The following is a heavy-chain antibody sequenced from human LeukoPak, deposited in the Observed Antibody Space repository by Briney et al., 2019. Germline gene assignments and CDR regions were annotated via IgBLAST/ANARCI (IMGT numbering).Heavy chain of an antibody. CDR2: INHSGST. Sequence: KPSETPSLTCAVYGGSFSGYYWSWIRQPPGKGLEWIGEINHSGSTNYNPSLKSRVTISVDTSKNQFSLKLSSVTAADTAVYYCARAHTYYDFWSGYSGSIRTSWFDPWGQGTLVTVSS. CDR3: ARAHTYYDFWSGYSGSIRTSWFDP. V-gene: IGHV4-34*01. D-gene: IGHD3-3*01. J-gene: IGHJ5*02. CDR1: GGSFSGYY.